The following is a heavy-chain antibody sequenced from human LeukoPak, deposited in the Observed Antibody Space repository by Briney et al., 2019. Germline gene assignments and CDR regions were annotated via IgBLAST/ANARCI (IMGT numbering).Heavy chain of an antibody. D-gene: IGHD3-22*01. CDR1: SGSFSGYY. Sequence: SETLSLTCAVYSGSFSGYYWSWIRQPPGKGLEWIGEINHSGSTNYNPSLKSRVTISVDTSKNQFSLKLSSVTAADTAVYYCASLYDSSLSYFDYWGQGTLVTVSS. J-gene: IGHJ4*02. V-gene: IGHV4-34*01. CDR3: ASLYDSSLSYFDY. CDR2: INHSGST.